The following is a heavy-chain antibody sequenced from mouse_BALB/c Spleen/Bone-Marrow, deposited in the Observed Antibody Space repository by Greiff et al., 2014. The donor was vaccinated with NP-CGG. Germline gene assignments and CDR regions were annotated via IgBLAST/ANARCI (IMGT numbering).Heavy chain of an antibody. Sequence: VQLQESGSVLVRPGASVKLSCKASGYTFTSSWMHWAKQRPGQGLEWIGEIHPNGGNTNYNEKFKGKATLTVDTSSSTAYVDLSSLTSEDSAVYYCARGATALDYWGQGTTLTVSS. V-gene: IGHV1S130*01. CDR1: GYTFTSSW. CDR3: ARGATALDY. D-gene: IGHD1-2*01. CDR2: IHPNGGNT. J-gene: IGHJ2*01.